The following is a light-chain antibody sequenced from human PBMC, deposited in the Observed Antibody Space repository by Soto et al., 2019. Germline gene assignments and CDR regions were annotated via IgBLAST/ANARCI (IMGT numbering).Light chain of an antibody. CDR1: QSVGKY. V-gene: IGKV3-20*01. Sequence: IVVTQSPATLSLSPGESATLSCRASQSVGKYLVWYQQKPGKAPRLLIAGASRRAAGISDKFSGSGSGTDFTLTSSILEPEDFAVYFCHQYGTFPSTFGQGTRLEIK. J-gene: IGKJ5*01. CDR2: GAS. CDR3: HQYGTFPST.